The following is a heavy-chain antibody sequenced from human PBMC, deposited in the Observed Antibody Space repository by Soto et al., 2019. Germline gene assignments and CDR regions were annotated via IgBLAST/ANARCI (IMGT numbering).Heavy chain of an antibody. J-gene: IGHJ4*02. CDR1: GFTFSNAW. V-gene: IGHV3-15*01. CDR3: TTDPTESIVVVVDATEGHC. D-gene: IGHD2-15*01. CDR2: IKSKTDGGTT. Sequence: GGSLRLPCAASGFTFSNAWMSWVRQAPGKGLEWVGRIKSKTDGGTTDYAEPVKGRFTISRDDSKNTLYLQMNSLKTEDTDVYYCTTDPTESIVVVVDATEGHCWGQGTLVTVSS.